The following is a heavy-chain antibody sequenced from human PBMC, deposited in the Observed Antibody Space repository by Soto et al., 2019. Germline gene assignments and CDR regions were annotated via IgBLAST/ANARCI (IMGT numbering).Heavy chain of an antibody. CDR3: ARGGDRDYDYVEGSLDY. V-gene: IGHV4-31*03. CDR1: GGSISSGGYY. J-gene: IGHJ4*02. D-gene: IGHD3-16*01. Sequence: KPSETLSLTCTVSGGSISSGGYYWSWIRQHPGKGLEWIGYIYYSGSTYYNPSLKSRVTISVDTSKNQFSLKLSSVTAADTAVYYCARGGDRDYDYVEGSLDYWGQGTLVTVSS. CDR2: IYYSGST.